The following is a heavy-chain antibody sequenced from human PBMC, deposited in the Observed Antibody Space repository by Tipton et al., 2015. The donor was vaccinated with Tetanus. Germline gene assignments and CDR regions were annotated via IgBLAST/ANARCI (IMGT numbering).Heavy chain of an antibody. Sequence: SLRLSCAASGFICSNAWMSWVRQAPGKGLEWVGRIKSNADGGATDYAAPLKGRFIISRDDSKNTLYLQMNSLKTEDKAVYYCTTGLVTSGRGFDYWGQGTLVTVSS. CDR1: GFICSNAW. CDR2: IKSNADGGAT. V-gene: IGHV3-15*01. J-gene: IGHJ4*02. D-gene: IGHD3-10*01. CDR3: TTGLVTSGRGFDY.